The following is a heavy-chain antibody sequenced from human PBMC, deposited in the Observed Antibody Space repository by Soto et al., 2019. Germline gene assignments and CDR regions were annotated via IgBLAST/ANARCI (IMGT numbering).Heavy chain of an antibody. CDR2: ISGSGGST. CDR1: GFTFRSYA. CDR3: AKGTVYYYDSSGYFAY. Sequence: GWSLRLSCAASGFTFRSYAMSWVRQAPGKGLEWVSAISGSGGSTYYADSVKGRFTISRDNSKNTLYLQMNSLRAEDTAVYHCAKGTVYYYDSSGYFAYWGQGTLVTVSS. V-gene: IGHV3-23*01. J-gene: IGHJ4*02. D-gene: IGHD3-22*01.